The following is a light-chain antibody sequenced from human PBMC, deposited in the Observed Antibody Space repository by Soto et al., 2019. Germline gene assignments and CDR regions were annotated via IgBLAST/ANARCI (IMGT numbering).Light chain of an antibody. Sequence: DIVMTQSPLSLPVTPGEPASISCRSSQSLLHSNGYNYLDWYLQKPGQSPQLLISLGSNRASGVPDGVSGSGSGTDFTLTISRVEAEDVGVYYWMQALQTPTYSFGQGTKLEIK. V-gene: IGKV2-28*01. J-gene: IGKJ2*01. CDR1: QSLLHSNGYNY. CDR2: LGS. CDR3: MQALQTPTYS.